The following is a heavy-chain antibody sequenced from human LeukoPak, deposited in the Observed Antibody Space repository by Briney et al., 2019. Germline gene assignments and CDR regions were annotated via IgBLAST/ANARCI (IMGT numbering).Heavy chain of an antibody. Sequence: GGSLRLSCAASGFTFSDYYMSWIRQAPGKRLEWVSYISSSSSYTNYADSVKGRFTISRDNAKNSLYLQMNSLRAEDTAVYYCARLGWATAPLDYWGQGTLVTVSS. J-gene: IGHJ4*02. D-gene: IGHD5-12*01. CDR1: GFTFSDYY. V-gene: IGHV3-11*06. CDR3: ARLGWATAPLDY. CDR2: ISSSSSYT.